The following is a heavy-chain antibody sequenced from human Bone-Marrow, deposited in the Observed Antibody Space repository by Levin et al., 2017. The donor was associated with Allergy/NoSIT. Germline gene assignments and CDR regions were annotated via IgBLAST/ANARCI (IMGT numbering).Heavy chain of an antibody. CDR2: VKSDGYDT. V-gene: IGHV3-74*01. Sequence: GGSLRLSCSASGLTFHFRSYWMHWVRQAPGKGLEWVSRVKSDGYDTVYADSVRGRFTVSRDNAKNTLYLQMNNLRVEDTAVYYCAGVYDYGDSSFDYWGQGTLVSVSS. D-gene: IGHD4-17*01. J-gene: IGHJ4*02. CDR3: AGVYDYGDSSFDY. CDR1: GLTFHFRSYW.